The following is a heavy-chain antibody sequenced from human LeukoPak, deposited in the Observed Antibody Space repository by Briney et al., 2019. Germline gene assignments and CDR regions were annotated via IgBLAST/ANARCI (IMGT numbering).Heavy chain of an antibody. Sequence: ASETLSLTCTVSGGSISSSSYYWGWIRQPPGKGLEWIGSIYYSGSTYYNPSLKSRVTMSVDTSKNQFSLKLSSVTAADTAVYYCARGVVGTEDYWGQGTLVTVSS. CDR1: GGSISSSSYY. J-gene: IGHJ4*02. CDR2: IYYSGST. D-gene: IGHD1-26*01. CDR3: ARGVVGTEDY. V-gene: IGHV4-39*07.